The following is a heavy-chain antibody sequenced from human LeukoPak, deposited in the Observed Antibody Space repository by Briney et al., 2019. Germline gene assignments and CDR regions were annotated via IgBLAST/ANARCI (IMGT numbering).Heavy chain of an antibody. CDR1: GYSFTSYW. CDR3: ARRCGGDCYGHAFDI. CDR2: IYPGDSDT. Sequence: GESPKISCKGSGYSFTSYWIGWVRQMPGKGLEWMGIIYPGDSDTRYSPSFQGQVTISADKSISTAYLQWSSLKASDTAMYYCARRCGGDCYGHAFDIWGQGTMVTVSS. D-gene: IGHD2-21*02. V-gene: IGHV5-51*01. J-gene: IGHJ3*02.